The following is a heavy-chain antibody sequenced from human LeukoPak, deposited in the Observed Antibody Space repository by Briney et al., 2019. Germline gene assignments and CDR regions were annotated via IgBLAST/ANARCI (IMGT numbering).Heavy chain of an antibody. CDR1: GGSIRGSSYY. Sequence: SETLSLTCTVSGGSIRGSSYYWVWIRQPPGKGLEWIGTIYYSGSTYYNPSLKSRVTISADTSKNQLSLKVRSVTAADTAVYYCAGSSGVVIHNWFDPWGQGTLVTVSS. J-gene: IGHJ5*02. V-gene: IGHV4-39*01. CDR3: AGSSGVVIHNWFDP. CDR2: IYYSGST. D-gene: IGHD3-3*01.